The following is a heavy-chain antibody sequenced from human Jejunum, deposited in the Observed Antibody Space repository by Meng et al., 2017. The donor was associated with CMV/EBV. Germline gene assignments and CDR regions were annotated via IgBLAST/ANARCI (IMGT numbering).Heavy chain of an antibody. J-gene: IGHJ3*02. CDR2: IDYSGST. CDR1: GGSISRYY. D-gene: IGHD3-9*01. Sequence: CTFSGGSISRYYWSWIRQPPRKGLEWIGSIDYSGSTNYNPSLKSRVTISEDTSKNQFSLKLSAVTAADTAVYYCTRGSLDRTFDIWGQGTMVTVSS. V-gene: IGHV4-59*01. CDR3: TRGSLDRTFDI.